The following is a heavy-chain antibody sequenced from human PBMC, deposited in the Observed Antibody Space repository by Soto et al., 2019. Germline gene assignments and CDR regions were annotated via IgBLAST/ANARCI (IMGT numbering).Heavy chain of an antibody. D-gene: IGHD2-2*02. CDR1: GFTFNTYG. V-gene: IGHV3-30*18. J-gene: IGHJ4*02. CDR2: ISYDGSEK. Sequence: GGSLRLSFAASGFTFNTYGMHWVRQAPGKGLEWVSVISYDGSEKYYVDSVKVRFTISKDNSKNTLYLQMNSLRPEDTAVYYCAKSPNFYCSSPNCYKYYFHXWGQGTRFTVSX. CDR3: AKSPNFYCSSPNCYKYYFHX.